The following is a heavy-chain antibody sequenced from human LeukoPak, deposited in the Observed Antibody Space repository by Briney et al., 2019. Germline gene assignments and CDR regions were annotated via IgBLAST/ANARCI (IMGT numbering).Heavy chain of an antibody. CDR3: ARDASIAAAGGWFDP. CDR2: INPNSGGT. Sequence: GESLKVSCKASGYTFTGYYMHWVRQAPGQGLEWMGWINPNSGGTNHAQKFQGRVTMTRDTSISTAYMELSRLRSDDTAVYYCARDASIAAAGGWFDPWGQGTLVTVSS. CDR1: GYTFTGYY. J-gene: IGHJ5*02. V-gene: IGHV1-2*02. D-gene: IGHD6-13*01.